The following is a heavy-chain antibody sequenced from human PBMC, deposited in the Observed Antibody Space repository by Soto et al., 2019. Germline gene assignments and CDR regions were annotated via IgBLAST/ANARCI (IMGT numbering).Heavy chain of an antibody. CDR1: GFIFSSYD. CDR2: ITTTGDT. D-gene: IGHD1-7*01. Sequence: EVQLVESGGGLVQPGGSLRLSCAASGFIFSSYDVHWVRQAPGKGLEWFSVITTTGDTYYAASVKGRFTISIENAENSFYLQMNILRADDAAVYYCARGDPLKYGSYPYWHYNGIDVWGPGTTVTVSS. J-gene: IGHJ6*02. CDR3: ARGDPLKYGSYPYWHYNGIDV. V-gene: IGHV3-13*01.